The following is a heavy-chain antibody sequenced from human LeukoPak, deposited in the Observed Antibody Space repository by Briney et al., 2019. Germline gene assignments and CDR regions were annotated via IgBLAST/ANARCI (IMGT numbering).Heavy chain of an antibody. V-gene: IGHV4-34*01. CDR3: ARGADRGPFDY. Sequence: PSETLSLTCAVYGGSFSGYYWSWIRQPPGKGLEWIGEINHSGSTNYNPSLKSRVTISVDTSKNQFSPKLSSVTAADTAVYYCARGADRGPFDYWGQGTLVTVSS. D-gene: IGHD3-10*01. CDR2: INHSGST. J-gene: IGHJ4*02. CDR1: GGSFSGYY.